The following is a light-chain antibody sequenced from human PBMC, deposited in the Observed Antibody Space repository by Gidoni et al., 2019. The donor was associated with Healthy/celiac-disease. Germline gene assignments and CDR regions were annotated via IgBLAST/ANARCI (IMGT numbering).Light chain of an antibody. Sequence: DIQMTQSPSTLSASVGDRVTITCRASQSISSWLAWYQQNPGKAPKLLIYKASSLESGVPSRFSGSGSGTEFTLTISSLQPDDFATYYCQQYNSYKTFGQGTKLEIK. CDR1: QSISSW. CDR3: QQYNSYKT. J-gene: IGKJ2*01. V-gene: IGKV1-5*03. CDR2: KAS.